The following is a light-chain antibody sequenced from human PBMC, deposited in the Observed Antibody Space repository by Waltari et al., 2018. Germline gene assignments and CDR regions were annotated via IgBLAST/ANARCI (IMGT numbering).Light chain of an antibody. CDR2: AAT. V-gene: IGKV1-39*01. CDR1: QSISDY. Sequence: DIQVIKSPSSLSASVGDRVTITCRASQSISDYLNWFQVKPGRAPNLLIYAATGLQSGVPSRFNGSGSRAHFTLTISRLRPEDSASYFCQQNYRTPPTFGQGTKVEI. CDR3: QQNYRTPPT. J-gene: IGKJ1*01.